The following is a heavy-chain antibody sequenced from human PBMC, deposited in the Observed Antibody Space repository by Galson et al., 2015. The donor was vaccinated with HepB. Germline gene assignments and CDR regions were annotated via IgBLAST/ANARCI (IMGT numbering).Heavy chain of an antibody. CDR2: ISGSGGST. D-gene: IGHD1-20*01. V-gene: IGHV3-23*01. J-gene: IGHJ4*02. Sequence: SLRLSCAASGFTFNSNSMSWVRQGPGKGLEWVSAISGSGGSTYYADSVKGRFTISRDNSKNTLYLQMNSLRAEDTAVYFCAKRVSGTKGFDGWGQGTLVTVSS. CDR3: AKRVSGTKGFDG. CDR1: GFTFNSNS.